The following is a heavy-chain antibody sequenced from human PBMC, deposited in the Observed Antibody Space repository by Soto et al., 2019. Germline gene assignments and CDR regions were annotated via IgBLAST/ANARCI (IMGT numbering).Heavy chain of an antibody. Sequence: GGSLRLSCAASGSTFRNYAMSWVRQAPGKGLEWVSVVGVNGHTTFYADSVQGRFTISRDNSKNTLYLQMNSLRPEDTAVYYCAKWRASPEQNNAFDIWGQGTMVTVSS. V-gene: IGHV3-23*01. CDR1: GSTFRNYA. J-gene: IGHJ3*02. CDR2: VGVNGHTT. D-gene: IGHD1-1*01. CDR3: AKWRASPEQNNAFDI.